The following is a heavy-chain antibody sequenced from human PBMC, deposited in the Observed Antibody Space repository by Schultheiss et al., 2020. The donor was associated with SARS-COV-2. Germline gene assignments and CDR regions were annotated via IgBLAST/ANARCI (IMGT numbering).Heavy chain of an antibody. CDR3: ARGGGSIVVVPAAIDYYYYGMDV. Sequence: ASVKVSCKASGYTFTSYGISWVRQAPGQGLEWMGWISAYNGNTNYAQKFQGRVTITADESTSTAYMELSSLRSEDTAVYYCARGGGSIVVVPAAIDYYYYGMDVWGQGTTVTVSS. CDR2: ISAYNGNT. V-gene: IGHV1-18*01. J-gene: IGHJ6*02. D-gene: IGHD2-2*01. CDR1: GYTFTSYG.